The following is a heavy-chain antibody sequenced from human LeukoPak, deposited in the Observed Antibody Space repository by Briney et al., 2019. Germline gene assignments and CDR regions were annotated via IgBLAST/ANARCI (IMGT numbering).Heavy chain of an antibody. CDR3: AREGDFWSGYHMDV. Sequence: ASVKVSCKASGYTFTSYDINWVRQATGQGLEWMGWMNPNSGNTGYAQKFQGRVTMTRNTSISTAYMELSSLRSEDTAVYYCAREGDFWSGYHMDVWGKGTTVTVSS. D-gene: IGHD3-3*01. CDR2: MNPNSGNT. CDR1: GYTFTSYD. V-gene: IGHV1-8*01. J-gene: IGHJ6*03.